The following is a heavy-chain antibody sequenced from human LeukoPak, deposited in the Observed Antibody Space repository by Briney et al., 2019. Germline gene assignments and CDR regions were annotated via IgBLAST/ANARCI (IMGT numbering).Heavy chain of an antibody. Sequence: ASVKVSCKASGYTFTSYDINWVRQATGQGPEWMGWMNPNSGNTGYAQKFQGRVTMTRNTSISTAYMELSSLRSEDTAVYYCAARGASSSSLRPLDYWGQGTLVTVSS. D-gene: IGHD6-6*01. CDR2: MNPNSGNT. J-gene: IGHJ4*02. CDR3: AARGASSSSLRPLDY. V-gene: IGHV1-8*01. CDR1: GYTFTSYD.